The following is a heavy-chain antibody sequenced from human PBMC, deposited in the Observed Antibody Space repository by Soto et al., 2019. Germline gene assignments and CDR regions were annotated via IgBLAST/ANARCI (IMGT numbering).Heavy chain of an antibody. D-gene: IGHD3-22*01. CDR1: GFTVSSNY. V-gene: IGHV3-53*04. CDR2: IYSGGST. J-gene: IGHJ3*02. Sequence: EVQLVESGGGLVQPGGSLRLSCAASGFTVSSNYMSWVRQAPGKWLAWVSVIYSGGSTYYADSVKGRFTISRHNSKITVYLQMKSLRVEDTAVYYCDRVACSSGYFFGFAIWGQGTMVTVS. CDR3: DRVACSSGYFFGFAI.